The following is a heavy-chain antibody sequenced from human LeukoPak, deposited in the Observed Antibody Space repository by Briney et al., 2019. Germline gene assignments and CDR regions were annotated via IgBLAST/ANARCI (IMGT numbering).Heavy chain of an antibody. CDR2: ISYDGSNK. CDR1: GFTFSSYA. D-gene: IGHD1-14*01. V-gene: IGHV3-30-3*02. J-gene: IGHJ4*02. CDR3: AKNWDRLDS. Sequence: GSLRLSCAASGFTFSSYAMHWVRQAPGKGLEWVAVISYDGSNKYYADSVKGRFTISRDNSKNTLSLQMSSLRQEDTAVYYCAKNWDRLDSWCQGILVTVSS.